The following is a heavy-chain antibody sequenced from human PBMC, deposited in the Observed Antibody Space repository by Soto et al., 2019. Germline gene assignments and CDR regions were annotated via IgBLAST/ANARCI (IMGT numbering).Heavy chain of an antibody. Sequence: EVHLVESGGGLVKPGESLRLSCTLSGVPFSAAWMNWVRQAPGKGLEWVGRIKSRGGGGTTHYAAPVQGRFTISRDDSKNTLYLQMNSLKTEDTAIYYFTYQGDCYYRLDSWGQGTLVTVSS. CDR1: GVPFSAAW. J-gene: IGHJ4*02. CDR3: TYQGDCYYRLDS. CDR2: IKSRGGGGTT. D-gene: IGHD2-21*01. V-gene: IGHV3-15*07.